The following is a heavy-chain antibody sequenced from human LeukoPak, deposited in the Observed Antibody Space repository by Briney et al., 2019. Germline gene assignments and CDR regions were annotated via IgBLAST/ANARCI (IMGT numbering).Heavy chain of an antibody. V-gene: IGHV1-2*02. J-gene: IGHJ4*02. CDR3: ARGQQWLAPIDY. D-gene: IGHD6-19*01. CDR2: INPNSGGT. Sequence: GASVKVSCKASEYTFIGYYIHWVRQAPGQGLEWMGWINPNSGGTNYAQKFLGRVTMTRDTSISTAYMELSRLRSDDTAVYYCARGQQWLAPIDYWGQGTLVTVSS. CDR1: EYTFIGYY.